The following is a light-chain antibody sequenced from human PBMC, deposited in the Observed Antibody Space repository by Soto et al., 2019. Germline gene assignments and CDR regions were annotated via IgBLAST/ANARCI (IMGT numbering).Light chain of an antibody. J-gene: IGKJ1*01. CDR2: GAS. CDR1: QSVSSSY. CDR3: QQYRSSPRT. V-gene: IGKV3-20*01. Sequence: EIVLTQSPGTLSLSPGEKATLSCRASQSVSSSYLAWYQQKPGQAPRLPIYGASSRATGIPDRFSGSGSGTEFTLTISRLEPEDFAVYYRQQYRSSPRTFGQGTKVDIK.